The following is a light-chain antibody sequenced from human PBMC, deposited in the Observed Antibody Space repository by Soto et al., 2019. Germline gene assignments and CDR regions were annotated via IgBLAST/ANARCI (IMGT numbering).Light chain of an antibody. CDR3: SSYAGNNNFVV. CDR2: EVT. V-gene: IGLV2-8*01. CDR1: SSDVGGYNF. J-gene: IGLJ2*01. Sequence: QSALTQPPSASGSPGQSVTISCAGTSSDVGGYNFVSWYQLHPGKPPKLMIYEVTKRPSGVPDRFSGHKSGSTASLTVSGLPAEDEADYYCSSYAGNNNFVVVGGGTKVTVL.